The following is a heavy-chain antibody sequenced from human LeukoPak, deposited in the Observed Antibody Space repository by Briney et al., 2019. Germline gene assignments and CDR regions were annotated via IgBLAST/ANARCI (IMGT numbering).Heavy chain of an antibody. CDR2: ISAYNGNT. Sequence: ASVKVSCKASGYTFTSYGISWVRQAPGQGLEWMGWISAYNGNTNYAQKLQGRVTMTTDTSTSTAYMELRSLRSNDTAVYYCARGGNWNYVNDNWFDPWGQGTLVTVSS. D-gene: IGHD1-7*01. V-gene: IGHV1-18*01. J-gene: IGHJ5*02. CDR1: GYTFTSYG. CDR3: ARGGNWNYVNDNWFDP.